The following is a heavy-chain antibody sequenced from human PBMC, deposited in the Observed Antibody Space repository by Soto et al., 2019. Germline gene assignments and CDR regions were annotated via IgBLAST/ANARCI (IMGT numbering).Heavy chain of an antibody. Sequence: QVHLVQSGGEVKKPGASVKVSCKASGYTFTNYGVNWVRQAPGQGLEWMGWINTYGNTNYAQRLQGRVTLTTDTSTRTAYMELRSLTSDDTAVYYCARGSSPVDFDYWGQGTLVTVSS. CDR3: ARGSSPVDFDY. CDR2: INTYGNT. V-gene: IGHV1-18*01. J-gene: IGHJ4*02. D-gene: IGHD6-13*01. CDR1: GYTFTNYG.